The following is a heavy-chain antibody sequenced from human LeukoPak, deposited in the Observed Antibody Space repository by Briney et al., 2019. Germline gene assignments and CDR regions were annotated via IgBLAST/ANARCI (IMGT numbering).Heavy chain of an antibody. CDR2: IYYSGST. D-gene: IGHD2-2*01. V-gene: IGHV4-59*01. Sequence: SETLSLTCSVSGGSISSYYWSWIGQPPGKGLEYIGYIYYSGSTNYNPSLKSRVTISVDTSKDQFSLNLTSVTAADTAVYYCARLKCISTTCPSRYVMDVWGQGTTVTVSS. CDR3: ARLKCISTTCPSRYVMDV. J-gene: IGHJ6*02. CDR1: GGSISSYY.